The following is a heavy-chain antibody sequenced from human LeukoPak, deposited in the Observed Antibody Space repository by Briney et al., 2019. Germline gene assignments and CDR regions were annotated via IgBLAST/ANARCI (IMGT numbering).Heavy chain of an antibody. CDR1: GGSISSYY. D-gene: IGHD6-13*01. CDR3: ARRRGSSSYNWFDP. J-gene: IGHJ5*02. V-gene: IGHV4-59*08. Sequence: SETLSLTCTVSGGSISSYYWSWIRQPPRKGLEWIGYIYYSGSTNYNPSLKSRVTISVDTSKNQFSLKLSSVTAADTAVYYCARRRGSSSYNWFDPWGQGTLVTVSS. CDR2: IYYSGST.